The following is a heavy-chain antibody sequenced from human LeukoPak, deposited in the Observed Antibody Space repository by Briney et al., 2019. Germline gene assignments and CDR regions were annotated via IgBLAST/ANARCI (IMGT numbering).Heavy chain of an antibody. D-gene: IGHD4-11*01. J-gene: IGHJ4*01. CDR2: INSPGGDT. CDR3: AKPPPRYSTSAPPAN. V-gene: IGHV3-23*01. Sequence: GGSLRLSCAASGFSFSTYVMNWVRQAPGKGLEWVSAINSPGGDTYYADSVKGRFTISRDNSRNTLYLQMHSLRVEDTAVYYCAKPPPRYSTSAPPANWGQEPWSPSPQ. CDR1: GFSFSTYV.